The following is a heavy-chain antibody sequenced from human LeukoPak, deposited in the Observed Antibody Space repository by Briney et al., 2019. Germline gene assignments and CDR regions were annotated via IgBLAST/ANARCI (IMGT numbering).Heavy chain of an antibody. CDR2: IIPILGIA. V-gene: IGHV1-69*04. Sequence: SVKVSCKASGGTFSSYAITWVRQAPGQGLEWMGRIIPILGIANYAQKFQGRVTITADKSTSTAYMELSSLRSEDTAVYYCARVRLDCSSTSCRRPYGMGVWGQGTTVTVSS. CDR3: ARVRLDCSSTSCRRPYGMGV. J-gene: IGHJ6*02. CDR1: GGTFSSYA. D-gene: IGHD2-2*01.